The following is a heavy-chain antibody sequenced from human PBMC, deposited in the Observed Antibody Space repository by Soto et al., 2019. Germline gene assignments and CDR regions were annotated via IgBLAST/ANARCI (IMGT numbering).Heavy chain of an antibody. CDR2: INHSGNT. J-gene: IGHJ5*02. Sequence: QMQLQQWGTGLLKPSETLSLTCAVYGGSFSGYYWTWIRQPPGKGLEWLGEINHSGNTNYNPSLKSRVTISIDTSKNQFSLKLSSVTAADTAVYYCARGRRWLRYRDNWFDPWGQGTLVTVSS. D-gene: IGHD5-12*01. CDR3: ARGRRWLRYRDNWFDP. V-gene: IGHV4-34*02. CDR1: GGSFSGYY.